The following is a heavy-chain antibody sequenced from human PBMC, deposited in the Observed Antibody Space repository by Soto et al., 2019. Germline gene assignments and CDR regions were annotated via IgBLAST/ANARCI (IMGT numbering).Heavy chain of an antibody. CDR2: ISGSGGST. Sequence: GGSLRLSCAASGFTLSSYAMSWVRQAPGKGLEWVSAISGSGGSTYYADSVKGRFTISRDNSKNTLYLQMNSLRAEDTAVDYCASPVGRNGVVTHRFDYWGQGTLVTVSS. CDR1: GFTLSSYA. V-gene: IGHV3-23*01. CDR3: ASPVGRNGVVTHRFDY. D-gene: IGHD3-3*01. J-gene: IGHJ4*02.